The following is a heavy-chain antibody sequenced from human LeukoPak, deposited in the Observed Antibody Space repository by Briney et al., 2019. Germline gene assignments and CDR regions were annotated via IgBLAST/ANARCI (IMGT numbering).Heavy chain of an antibody. CDR1: GFSFSNYA. J-gene: IGHJ4*02. D-gene: IGHD2-15*01. Sequence: PGGSLRLSCAASGFSFSNYAMHWVRQAPGKGLEYVSAISSNGGSAYYVNSVKGRFTISRDISKNTLYLQMDSLRAEDMAVYYCARDGIYCSGGSCYSKAALDYWGQGTLATVSS. CDR3: ARDGIYCSGGSCYSKAALDY. V-gene: IGHV3-64*01. CDR2: ISSNGGSA.